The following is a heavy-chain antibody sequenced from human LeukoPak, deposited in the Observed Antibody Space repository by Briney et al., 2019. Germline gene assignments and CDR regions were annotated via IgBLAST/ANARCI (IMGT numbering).Heavy chain of an antibody. Sequence: SETLSLTCTVSGGSISSSSYYWGWIRQPPGKGLEWIGSIYYSGSTYYHPSLKSRFTISVDTSKNQCSLKLSSVTAADTAVYYCARRVDGSGPHDHWGQGTLVTVSS. CDR1: GGSISSSSYY. CDR2: IYYSGST. D-gene: IGHD3-10*01. J-gene: IGHJ4*02. V-gene: IGHV4-39*01. CDR3: ARRVDGSGPHDH.